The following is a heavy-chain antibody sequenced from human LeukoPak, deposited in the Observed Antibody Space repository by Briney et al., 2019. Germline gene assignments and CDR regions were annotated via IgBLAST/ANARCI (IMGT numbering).Heavy chain of an antibody. CDR2: IKQDGSEK. J-gene: IGHJ4*02. CDR1: GFTFSSYW. V-gene: IGHV3-7*01. CDR3: ARDSGNVLRYFDWLLGAVGIDY. D-gene: IGHD3-9*01. Sequence: GGSLRLSCAASGFTFSSYWMSWVRQAPGKGLEWVANIKQDGSEKYYVDSVKGRFTIYRDNAKNSLYLQMNSLRAEDTAVYYCARDSGNVLRYFDWLLGAVGIDYWGQGTLVTVSS.